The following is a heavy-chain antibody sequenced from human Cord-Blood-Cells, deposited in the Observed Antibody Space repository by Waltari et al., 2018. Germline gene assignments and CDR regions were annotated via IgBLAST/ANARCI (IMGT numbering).Heavy chain of an antibody. CDR2: MNPNSGNT. CDR1: GDTFTSSG. CDR3: ARVPQGSGGDCRFDY. J-gene: IGHJ4*02. D-gene: IGHD2-21*01. V-gene: IGHV1-8*01. Sequence: QVQLVQSGAEVSKPGASVKVSCKGCGDTFTSSGINWVRQLTGQGLEWMGWMNPNSGNTGYAQKFQGRVTMTRNTSISTAYMELSSLRSEDTAVYYCARVPQGSGGDCRFDYWGQGTLVTVSS.